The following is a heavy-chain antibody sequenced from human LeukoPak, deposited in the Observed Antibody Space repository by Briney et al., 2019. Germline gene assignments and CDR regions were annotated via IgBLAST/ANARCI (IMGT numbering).Heavy chain of an antibody. CDR1: GFTFSSYP. Sequence: GGSLRLSCAASGFTFSSYPMSWVRQAPGKGLEWVSYISSSGSTIYYADSVKGRFTISRDNAKNSLYLQMNSLRAEDTAVYYCAKDQTLAVTTMYWGQGTLVTVSS. CDR2: ISSSGSTI. J-gene: IGHJ4*02. D-gene: IGHD4-17*01. CDR3: AKDQTLAVTTMY. V-gene: IGHV3-48*04.